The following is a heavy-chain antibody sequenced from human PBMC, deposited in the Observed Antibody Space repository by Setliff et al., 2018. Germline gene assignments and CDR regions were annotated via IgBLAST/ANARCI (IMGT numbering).Heavy chain of an antibody. CDR1: GASISSGSHY. J-gene: IGHJ5*01. CDR3: VRDRYGRNSDGSGVYNWLDS. V-gene: IGHV4-61*09. CDR2: VYSTGST. D-gene: IGHD2-15*01. Sequence: KPSETLSLTCNVSGASISSGSHYWSWIRQSAGEKPTWIGHVYSTGSTNYNPSFESRVSISVDKSNNQFSLKMTSVTAADTAMYYCVRDRYGRNSDGSGVYNWLDSWGQGILVTVSS.